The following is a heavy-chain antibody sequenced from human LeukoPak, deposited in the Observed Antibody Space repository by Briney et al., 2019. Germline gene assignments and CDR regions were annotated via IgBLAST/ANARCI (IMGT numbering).Heavy chain of an antibody. J-gene: IGHJ1*01. Sequence: SETLSLTCAVYGGSFSGYYWSWIRQPPGKGLEWIGYIYYSGSTNYNPSLKSRVTISVDTSKNQFSLKLSSVTAADTAVYYCARHPRRIAAAAFQHWGQGTLVTVSS. D-gene: IGHD6-13*01. CDR3: ARHPRRIAAAAFQH. CDR2: IYYSGST. V-gene: IGHV4-59*08. CDR1: GGSFSGYY.